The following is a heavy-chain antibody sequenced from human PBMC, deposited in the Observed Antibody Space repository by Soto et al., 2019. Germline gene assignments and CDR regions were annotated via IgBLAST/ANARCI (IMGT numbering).Heavy chain of an antibody. D-gene: IGHD6-6*01. Sequence: GGSLRLSCAASGFTFSSYGMHWVRQAPGKGLEWVAVIWYDGSNKYYADSVKGRFTISRDNSKNTLYLQMNSLRAEDTAVYYCARDSLAARTAFDYWGQGTLVTVSS. J-gene: IGHJ4*02. CDR3: ARDSLAARTAFDY. V-gene: IGHV3-33*01. CDR2: IWYDGSNK. CDR1: GFTFSSYG.